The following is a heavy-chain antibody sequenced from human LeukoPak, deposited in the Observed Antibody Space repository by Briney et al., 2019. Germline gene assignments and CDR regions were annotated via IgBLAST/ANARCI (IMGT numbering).Heavy chain of an antibody. CDR3: ARGRGASPYYDFWSGYYSGLFDY. CDR1: GGSISSYY. V-gene: IGHV4-59*01. CDR2: IYYSGST. D-gene: IGHD3-3*01. J-gene: IGHJ4*02. Sequence: PSETLSLTCTVSGGSISSYYWSWIRQPPGKGLEWIGYIYYSGSTNYNPSLKSRVTISVDTSKNQFSLKLSSVTAADTAVYYCARGRGASPYYDFWSGYYSGLFDYRGQGTLVTVSS.